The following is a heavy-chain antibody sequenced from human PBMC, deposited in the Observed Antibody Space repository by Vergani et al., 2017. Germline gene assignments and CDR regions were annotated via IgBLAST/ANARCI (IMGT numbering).Heavy chain of an antibody. CDR3: ARDRYYLGSESYPYYYYYGLDV. D-gene: IGHD3-10*01. V-gene: IGHV3-21*01. Sequence: DVHLAESGGGFFQPGGSLRLSCAASGFTFSSYSMNWVRQAPGKGLEWVSSISSSSSYIHYSDSLKGRFTISRDNAKSSLYLQMNSLRAEDTGVYYCARDRYYLGSESYPYYYYYGLDVWGQGTAVTVSS. CDR1: GFTFSSYS. CDR2: ISSSSSYI. J-gene: IGHJ6*02.